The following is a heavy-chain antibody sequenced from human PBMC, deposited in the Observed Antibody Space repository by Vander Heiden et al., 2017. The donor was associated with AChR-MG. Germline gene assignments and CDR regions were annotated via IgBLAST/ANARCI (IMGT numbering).Heavy chain of an antibody. J-gene: IGHJ6*02. CDR3: AKDRITIFGVVTDHYYYYGMDV. Sequence: QVQLVESGGGVVQPGRSLRLSCAASGFTFSSYGMTWVRQAPGKGLEWGAVISYDGSNKYYADSVKGRFTISRDNSKNTLYLQMNSLRAEDTAVYYCAKDRITIFGVVTDHYYYYGMDVWGQGTTVTVSS. CDR2: ISYDGSNK. V-gene: IGHV3-30*18. CDR1: GFTFSSYG. D-gene: IGHD3-3*01.